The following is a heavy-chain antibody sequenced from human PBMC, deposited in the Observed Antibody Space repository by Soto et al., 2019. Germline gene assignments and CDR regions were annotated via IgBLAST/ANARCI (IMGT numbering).Heavy chain of an antibody. CDR1: GFTFSSYG. Sequence: VGSLRLSCAASGFTFSSYGMHWVRQAPGKGLEWVAVISYDGSNKYYADSVKGRFTISRDNSKNTLYLQMNSLRAEDTAVYYCAKEYLVEMATLSAFDIWGQGTMVTVSS. CDR3: AKEYLVEMATLSAFDI. V-gene: IGHV3-30*18. D-gene: IGHD5-12*01. CDR2: ISYDGSNK. J-gene: IGHJ3*02.